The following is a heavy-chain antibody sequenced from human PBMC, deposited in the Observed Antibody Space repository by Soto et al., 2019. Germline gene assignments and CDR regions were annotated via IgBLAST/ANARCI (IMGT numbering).Heavy chain of an antibody. J-gene: IGHJ3*02. Sequence: PGGSLRLSCAASGFTFSSYGMHWVRQAPGKGLEWVAVISYDGSNKYYADSVKGRFTISRDNSKNTLYLQMNSLRAEDTAVYYCAKDRRGWELLNDDAFDIWGQG. CDR3: AKDRRGWELLNDDAFDI. D-gene: IGHD1-26*01. V-gene: IGHV3-30*18. CDR2: ISYDGSNK. CDR1: GFTFSSYG.